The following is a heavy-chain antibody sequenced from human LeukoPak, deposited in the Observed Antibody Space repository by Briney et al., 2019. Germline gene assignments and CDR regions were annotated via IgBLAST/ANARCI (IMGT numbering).Heavy chain of an antibody. CDR1: GFTVTSNY. Sequence: QLGGSLRLSCAASGFTVTSNYMGWVRQAPGKGLEWVSLIYSGGATDYAASVKGRFTISRDNSKNTLYLQMDSLRAEDTAVYYCARGMYYYDRGGYYFDYWGQGSQVTVSS. J-gene: IGHJ4*02. D-gene: IGHD3-22*01. CDR2: IYSGGAT. V-gene: IGHV3-53*01. CDR3: ARGMYYYDRGGYYFDY.